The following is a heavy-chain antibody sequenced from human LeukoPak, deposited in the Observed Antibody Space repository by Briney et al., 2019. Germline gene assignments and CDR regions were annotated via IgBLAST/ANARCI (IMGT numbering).Heavy chain of an antibody. V-gene: IGHV3-23*01. J-gene: IGHJ4*02. CDR2: ISGSGSST. CDR1: GFTFSSYG. Sequence: GGTLRLSCAASGFTFSSYGMSWVRQAPGKGLEWVSAISGSGSSTYYAASVKGRFTISRDNSKNTLYLQMNSLRAEDTAVYYCAKEAAAGIFVDYWGQGTLVTVSS. CDR3: AKEAAAGIFVDY. D-gene: IGHD6-13*01.